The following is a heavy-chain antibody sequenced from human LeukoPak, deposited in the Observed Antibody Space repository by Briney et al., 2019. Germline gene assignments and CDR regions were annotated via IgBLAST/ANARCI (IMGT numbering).Heavy chain of an antibody. D-gene: IGHD6-6*01. Sequence: PSETLSLTCTVSGGSIRSYYWTWIRQPAGKGLEWIGRIHRSGSTIYNPSLKSRVTMSVDTSKNKFSLKLSSVTAADTAVYYCASLTSSYSLDHRGQGTLVTVSS. CDR2: IHRSGST. CDR1: GGSIRSYY. V-gene: IGHV4-4*07. J-gene: IGHJ5*02. CDR3: ASLTSSYSLDH.